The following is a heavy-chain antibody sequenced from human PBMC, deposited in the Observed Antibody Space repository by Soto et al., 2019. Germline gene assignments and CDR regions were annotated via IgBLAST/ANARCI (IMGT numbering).Heavy chain of an antibody. CDR3: ARDPYYDSSGYLASHGMDV. V-gene: IGHV4-59*01. CDR2: IYYSGST. CDR1: GGSISSYY. D-gene: IGHD3-22*01. J-gene: IGHJ6*02. Sequence: SETLSLTCTVSGGSISSYYWSWIRQPPGKGLEWIGYIYYSGSTNYNPSLKSRVTISVDTSKNQFSLRAEDTAVYYCARDPYYDSSGYLASHGMDVWGQGTTVTVSS.